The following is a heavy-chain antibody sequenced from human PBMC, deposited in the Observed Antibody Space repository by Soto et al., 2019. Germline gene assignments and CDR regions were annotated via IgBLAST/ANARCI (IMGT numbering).Heavy chain of an antibody. CDR2: IIPSFGTA. CDR1: GGTFSSYA. Sequence: QVQLVQSGAEVKKPGSSVKVSCKASGGTFSSYAISWVRQAPGQGLEWMGGIIPSFGTANYAQKFQGRVTITADESTSTAYMELSSLRSEDTAVYYCATLSFGDCYSRVCAFDIWGQGTMVTVSS. D-gene: IGHD2-21*02. CDR3: ATLSFGDCYSRVCAFDI. J-gene: IGHJ3*02. V-gene: IGHV1-69*01.